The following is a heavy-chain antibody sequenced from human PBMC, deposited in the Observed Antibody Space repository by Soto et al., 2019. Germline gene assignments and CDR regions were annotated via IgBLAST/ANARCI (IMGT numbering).Heavy chain of an antibody. D-gene: IGHD3-3*01. CDR3: ARENDDFWSGYYKGEIDY. V-gene: IGHV3-48*02. CDR1: GFTFSSYS. J-gene: IGHJ4*02. CDR2: ISSSSSTI. Sequence: EVQLVESGGGLVQPGGSLRLSCAASGFTFSSYSMNWVRQAPGKGLEWVSYISSSSSTIYYADSVKGRFTISRDNATNSLYRQRNSLRDEDTAVYYCARENDDFWSGYYKGEIDYWGQGTLVTVSS.